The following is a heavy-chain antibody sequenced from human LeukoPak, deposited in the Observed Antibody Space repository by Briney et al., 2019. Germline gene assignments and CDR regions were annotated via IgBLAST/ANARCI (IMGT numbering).Heavy chain of an antibody. J-gene: IGHJ4*02. CDR3: ARRGYTFGYPDY. CDR1: GYTFSSYY. Sequence: ASVKVSCKASGYTFSSYYMHWVRQAPGQGLEWMGTVNPSGGSTSYAQKFQGRVTMTRDTSTSTVYMELSGLRSEDTVVYYCARRGYTFGYPDYWGQGTLVTVSS. CDR2: VNPSGGST. D-gene: IGHD5-18*01. V-gene: IGHV1-46*01.